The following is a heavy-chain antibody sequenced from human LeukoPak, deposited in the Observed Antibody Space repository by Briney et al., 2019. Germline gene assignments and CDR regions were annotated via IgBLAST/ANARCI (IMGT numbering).Heavy chain of an antibody. D-gene: IGHD2-15*01. CDR2: ISKSSSYI. CDR3: ASSYCSGGSCYAFDY. V-gene: IGHV3-21*01. CDR1: GFTFSSYS. Sequence: GGSLTLSCAASGFTFSSYSMNWLRQAPGKGLEWVSCISKSSSYIDYAGSVKGRFTISRDNAKNSLYLQMNSLRAEDTAVYYCASSYCSGGSCYAFDYWGQGTLVTVSS. J-gene: IGHJ4*02.